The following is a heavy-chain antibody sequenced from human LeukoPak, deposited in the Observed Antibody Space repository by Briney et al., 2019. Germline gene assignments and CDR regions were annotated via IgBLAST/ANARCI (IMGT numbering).Heavy chain of an antibody. Sequence: SETLSLTCTVSGGSISSGGYYWSWIRQHPGKGLEWIGYIYYSGGTYYNPSLKSRVTISVDTSKNQFSLKLSSVTAADTAVYYCAGVSTVTYPFFDYWGQGTLVTVSS. CDR2: IYYSGGT. V-gene: IGHV4-31*03. J-gene: IGHJ4*02. CDR3: AGVSTVTYPFFDY. CDR1: GGSISSGGYY. D-gene: IGHD4-17*01.